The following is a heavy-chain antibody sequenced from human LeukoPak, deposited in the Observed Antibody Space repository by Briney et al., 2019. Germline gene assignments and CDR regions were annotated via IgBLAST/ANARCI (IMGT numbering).Heavy chain of an antibody. CDR3: AREIGKSGISWGFDQ. D-gene: IGHD4-23*01. Sequence: GSLRLSCAASGFTFSRHWRHWVGQAPGKGRVGGSYINSDESRNYADSVKGRFTISRDNDKNTVYMQMTSLRAEDTAMYFCAREIGKSGISWGFDQWGQGTLVTVSS. V-gene: IGHV3-74*01. CDR2: INSDESR. CDR1: GFTFSRHW. J-gene: IGHJ4*02.